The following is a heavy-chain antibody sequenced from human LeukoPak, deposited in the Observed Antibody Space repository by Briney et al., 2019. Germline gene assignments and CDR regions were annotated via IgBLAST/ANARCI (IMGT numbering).Heavy chain of an antibody. CDR2: IYYSGST. V-gene: IGHV4-59*01. Sequence: SETLSLTCTVSGGSISSYYWSWIRQPPGKGLEWIGYIYYSGSTNYNPSLKSRVTISVDTSKNQFSLKLNSVTAADTAVYYCARGAGVAVASTRYYYMDVWGKGTTVTASS. CDR3: ARGAGVAVASTRYYYMDV. J-gene: IGHJ6*03. D-gene: IGHD6-19*01. CDR1: GGSISSYY.